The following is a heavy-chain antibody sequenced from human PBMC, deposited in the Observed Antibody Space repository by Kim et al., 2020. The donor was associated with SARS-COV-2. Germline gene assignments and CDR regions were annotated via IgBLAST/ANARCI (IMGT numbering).Heavy chain of an antibody. CDR2: IRSKRDGETT. V-gene: IGHV3-49*03. D-gene: IGHD3-22*01. CDR1: GLNVGDYA. J-gene: IGHJ4*02. CDR3: TSGPYYYDSAAYYHDY. Sequence: GGSLRLSCTTSGLNVGDYAMSWFRQAPGKGLEWVAFIRSKRDGETTEYAASVKGRFTISRDDSKRIAYLQMNGPKTEATAVYYCTSGPYYYDSAAYYHDYWGQGTLVTVSS.